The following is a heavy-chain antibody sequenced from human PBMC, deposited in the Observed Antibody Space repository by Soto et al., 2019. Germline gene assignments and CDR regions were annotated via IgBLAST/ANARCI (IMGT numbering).Heavy chain of an antibody. J-gene: IGHJ6*02. CDR3: ARDGPRPADYDFWSGYYNYYYGMDV. D-gene: IGHD3-3*01. V-gene: IGHV3-21*01. CDR2: ISSSSSYI. CDR1: GFTFSSYS. Sequence: GGSLRLSCAASGFTFSSYSMNWVRQAPGKGLEWVSSISSSSSYIYYADSVKGRFTISRDNAKNSLYLQMNSLRAEDTAVYYCARDGPRPADYDFWSGYYNYYYGMDVWAKGPRSPSP.